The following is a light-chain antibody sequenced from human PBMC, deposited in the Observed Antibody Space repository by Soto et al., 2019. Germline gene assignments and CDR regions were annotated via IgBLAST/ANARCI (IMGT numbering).Light chain of an antibody. CDR3: QQYHNFWT. CDR1: QSISSW. CDR2: DAS. Sequence: IQMTQSPSTLSASLGDRVTITCRASQSISSWLAWFQQKPGKAPKLLIYDASSLESGVPSRFSGSGSGTEFTLTISSLQPDDFATYYCQQYHNFWTFGQGTKVDIK. V-gene: IGKV1-5*01. J-gene: IGKJ1*01.